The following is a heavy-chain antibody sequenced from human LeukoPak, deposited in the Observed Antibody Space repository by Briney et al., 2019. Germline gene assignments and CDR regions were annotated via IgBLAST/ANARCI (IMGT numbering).Heavy chain of an antibody. CDR2: ISSSGSTI. CDR1: GFTFSTYW. D-gene: IGHD6-19*01. V-gene: IGHV3-48*04. Sequence: GGSLRLSCAASGFTFSTYWMSWVRQAPGKGLEWVSYISSSGSTIYYADSVKGRFTISRDNAKNSLYLQMNSLRAEDTAVYYCARDGKRAVAGNYNWFDPWGQGTLVTVSS. J-gene: IGHJ5*02. CDR3: ARDGKRAVAGNYNWFDP.